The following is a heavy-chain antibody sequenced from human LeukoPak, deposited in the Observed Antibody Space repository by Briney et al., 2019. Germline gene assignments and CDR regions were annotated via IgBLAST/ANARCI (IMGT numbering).Heavy chain of an antibody. V-gene: IGHV3-30*02. CDR1: GFTFSSYG. D-gene: IGHD2-21*02. J-gene: IGHJ4*02. CDR3: ARARYVVTATSDY. CDR2: IRYDGSNK. Sequence: PGGSLRLSCAASGFTFSSYGMHWVRQAPGKGLEWVAFIRYDGSNKYYADSVKGRFTISRDNSKNTLYLQMNSLRAEDTAVFYCARARYVVTATSDYWGQGTLVPVSS.